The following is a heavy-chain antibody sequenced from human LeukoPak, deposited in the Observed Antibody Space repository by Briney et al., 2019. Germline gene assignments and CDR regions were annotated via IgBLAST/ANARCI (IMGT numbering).Heavy chain of an antibody. CDR3: ARDQVVVVPAATGYMDV. D-gene: IGHD2-2*01. CDR2: IYSGGST. V-gene: IGHV3-66*02. J-gene: IGHJ6*03. Sequence: PGGSLRLSCAASGFTVSSNYMSWVRQAPGKGLEWVSVIYSGGSTYYADSVKGRFTISRDNSKNTLYLQMNSLRAEDTAVYYCARDQVVVVPAATGYMDVWGKGTTVTVSS. CDR1: GFTVSSNY.